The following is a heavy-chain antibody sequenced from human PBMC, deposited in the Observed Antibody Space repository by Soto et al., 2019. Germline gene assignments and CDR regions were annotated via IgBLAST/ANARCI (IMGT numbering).Heavy chain of an antibody. V-gene: IGHV1-2*04. D-gene: IGHD3-3*01. CDR1: GYTFTGYY. J-gene: IGHJ6*02. CDR2: INPNSGGT. Sequence: GASVKVSCKASGYTFTGYYMHWVRQAPGQGLEWMGWINPNSGGTNYAQKFQGWVTMTRDTSISTAYMELSRLRSDDTAVYYCARGERITIFGVLQGYYYYGMDVWGQGTTVTVS. CDR3: ARGERITIFGVLQGYYYYGMDV.